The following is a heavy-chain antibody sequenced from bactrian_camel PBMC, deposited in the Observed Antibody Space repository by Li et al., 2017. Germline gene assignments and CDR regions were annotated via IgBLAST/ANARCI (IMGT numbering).Heavy chain of an antibody. CDR1: GYTYSSYC. J-gene: IGHJ4*01. V-gene: IGHV3S40*01. D-gene: IGHD1*01. CDR2: INTYTGLT. Sequence: DVQLVESGGGSVQTGGSLRLSCAASGYTYSSYCMGWFRQAPGKEREGIATINTYTGLTSYSVSVKDRFTIYQDRAKDTVSLQMNSLKPEDTALYYCAADQWAGCEPGDVTPYDKGTQVTVS.